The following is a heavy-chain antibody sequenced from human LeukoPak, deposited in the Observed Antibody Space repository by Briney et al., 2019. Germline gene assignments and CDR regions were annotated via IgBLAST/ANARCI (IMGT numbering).Heavy chain of an antibody. CDR3: AKDLIVATIPFAY. CDR2: ISWNSGSI. V-gene: IGHV3-9*01. J-gene: IGHJ4*02. CDR1: GFTFDDYA. Sequence: GGSLRLSCAASGFTFDDYAMHWVRQAPGKGLEWVSGISWNSGSIGYADSVKGRFTISRDNSKNALYLQMNSLRAEDTAVYYCAKDLIVATIPFAYWGQGTLVTVSS. D-gene: IGHD5-12*01.